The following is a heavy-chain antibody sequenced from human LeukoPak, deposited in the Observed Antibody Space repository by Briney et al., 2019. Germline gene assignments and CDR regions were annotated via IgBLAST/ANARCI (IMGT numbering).Heavy chain of an antibody. CDR3: ARDDWNDVMNYYGMDV. D-gene: IGHD1-1*01. V-gene: IGHV3-48*03. J-gene: IGHJ6*02. Sequence: GGSLRLSCAASGFTFSSYEMNWVRRAPGKGLEWVSYISSSGSTIYYADSVKGRFTISRDNAKNSLYLQMNSLRAEDTAVYYCARDDWNDVMNYYGMDVWGQGTTVTVSS. CDR1: GFTFSSYE. CDR2: ISSSGSTI.